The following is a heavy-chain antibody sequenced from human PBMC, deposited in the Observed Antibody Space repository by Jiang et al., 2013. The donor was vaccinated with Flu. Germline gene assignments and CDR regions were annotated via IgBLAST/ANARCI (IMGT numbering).Heavy chain of an antibody. CDR3: ATTTVVKERSRAFDI. J-gene: IGHJ3*02. CDR1: GYRFSDYA. CDR2: INAGDGDT. V-gene: IGHV1-3*01. D-gene: IGHD4-23*01. Sequence: GAEVKKPGASVKVSCKASGYRFSDYAMHWVRQAPGQRLEWMGWINAGDGDTKYSQKFQDRVTITRDTSASTAYMELSSLRSEDTAVYYCATTTVVKERSRAFDIWGQGTMVTVSS.